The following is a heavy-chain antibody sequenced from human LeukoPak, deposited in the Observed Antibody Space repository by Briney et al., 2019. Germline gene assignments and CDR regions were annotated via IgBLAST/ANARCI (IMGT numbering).Heavy chain of an antibody. D-gene: IGHD1-26*01. CDR2: ISAGSDTT. CDR3: ARDLSYSGIDY. Sequence: GGSLRLSCAASGFTLSTYAMSWVRQAPGKGLEWVSVISAGSDTTYYADSVKGRFTISRDNSRNTLYLQMNSLRAEDTAVYYCARDLSYSGIDYWGQGTLVTVSS. J-gene: IGHJ4*02. V-gene: IGHV3-23*01. CDR1: GFTLSTYA.